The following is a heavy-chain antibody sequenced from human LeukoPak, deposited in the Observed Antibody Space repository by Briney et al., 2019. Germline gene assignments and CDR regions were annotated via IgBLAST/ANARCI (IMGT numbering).Heavy chain of an antibody. D-gene: IGHD6-6*01. CDR3: ARGRGIAARRRALVNWFDP. J-gene: IGHJ5*02. CDR2: MNPNSGNT. Sequence: ASVKVSCKASGCTFTSYDINWVRQATGQGLEWMGWMNPNSGNTGYAQKFQGRVTITRNTSISTAYMELSSLRSEDTAVYYCARGRGIAARRRALVNWFDPWGQGTLVTVSS. V-gene: IGHV1-8*03. CDR1: GCTFTSYD.